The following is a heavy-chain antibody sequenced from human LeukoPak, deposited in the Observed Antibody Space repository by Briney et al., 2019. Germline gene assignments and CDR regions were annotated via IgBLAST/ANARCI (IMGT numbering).Heavy chain of an antibody. J-gene: IGHJ4*02. CDR1: GGSISSYY. V-gene: IGHV4-59*01. CDR2: IYYSGST. Sequence: SETLSLTCTVSGGSISSYYWSWIRQPPGKGLEWIGYIYYSGSTNYNPSLKSRVTISVDTSKNQFSLKLSSVTAADTAVYYCARVARYYGSGSYALDYWGQGTLVTVSS. CDR3: ARVARYYGSGSYALDY. D-gene: IGHD3-10*01.